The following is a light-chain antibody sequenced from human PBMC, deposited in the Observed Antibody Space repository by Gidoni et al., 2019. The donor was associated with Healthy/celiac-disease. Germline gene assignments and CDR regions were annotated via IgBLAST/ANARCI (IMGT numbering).Light chain of an antibody. Sequence: QSVLTQPPSVSGAPGQSVTISCTGSSSNIGAGYDVHWYQQLPGTAPKHLIYGNSNRPAGVPDRFSGSKSGTSASLAITGLQAEDEADYYCQSYDSSLSGSRVFGGGTKLTVL. J-gene: IGLJ2*01. V-gene: IGLV1-40*01. CDR3: QSYDSSLSGSRV. CDR2: GNS. CDR1: SSNIGAGYD.